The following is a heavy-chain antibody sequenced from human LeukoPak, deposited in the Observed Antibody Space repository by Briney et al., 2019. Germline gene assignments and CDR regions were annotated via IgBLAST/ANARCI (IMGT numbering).Heavy chain of an antibody. Sequence: GGSLRLSCTASGFTLSSYEMSWIRQAPGKGLEWVSSIDYSGGSTYYADSVKGRFTISRDNSKNTLYLQMNSLRAEDTAVYYCAKSNYNWKGLLDPWGQGTLVTVSS. V-gene: IGHV3-23*01. D-gene: IGHD1-20*01. CDR1: GFTLSSYE. J-gene: IGHJ5*02. CDR2: IDYSGGST. CDR3: AKSNYNWKGLLDP.